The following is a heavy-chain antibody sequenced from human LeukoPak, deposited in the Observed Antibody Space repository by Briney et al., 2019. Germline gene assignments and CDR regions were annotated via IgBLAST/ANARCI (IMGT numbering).Heavy chain of an antibody. D-gene: IGHD3-9*01. CDR3: ARVLFNSGYNY. V-gene: IGHV1-2*06. J-gene: IGHJ4*02. CDR2: VNPNSGET. Sequence: ASVKVSCKTSGSTFTGAYMHWVRQAPGQGLEWMGRVNPNSGETKFAQKFQGRVTMTRDTSIRTVYMDLGGLRSDDTAVYYCARVLFNSGYNYWGQGSLVTVSS. CDR1: GSTFTGAY.